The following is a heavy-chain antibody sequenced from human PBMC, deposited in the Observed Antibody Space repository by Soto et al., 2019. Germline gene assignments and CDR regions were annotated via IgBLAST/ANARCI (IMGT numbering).Heavy chain of an antibody. CDR1: GGTFTNYA. J-gene: IGHJ5*01. CDR2: IIPIFGTT. V-gene: IGHV1-69*01. D-gene: IGHD3-16*01. Sequence: QVQLVQSGAEVKKPGSSGKVSCKASGGTFTNYAVSWGRQAPGQGLEWMGDIIPIFGTTNYAQKFQGRVTIAADESTGTGYMELTNLRSEDTALYYCARVAYTSRATHWFDCWGQGTLVTVSS. CDR3: ARVAYTSRATHWFDC.